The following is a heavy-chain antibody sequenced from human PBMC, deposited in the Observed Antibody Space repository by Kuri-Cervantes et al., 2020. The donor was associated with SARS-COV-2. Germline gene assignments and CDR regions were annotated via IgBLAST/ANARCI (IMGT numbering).Heavy chain of an antibody. D-gene: IGHD1-1*01. CDR3: ARDGPDNTNPDY. J-gene: IGHJ4*02. V-gene: IGHV3-21*01. Sequence: ETLSLTCAASGFTFSTYSMNWVRRAPGKGLEWVSSICSSSSCAYYADSVKGRFTISRDNTKNSLYLQMNSLRAEDTAIYYCARDGPDNTNPDYWGQGTLVTVSS. CDR1: GFTFSTYS. CDR2: ICSSSSCA.